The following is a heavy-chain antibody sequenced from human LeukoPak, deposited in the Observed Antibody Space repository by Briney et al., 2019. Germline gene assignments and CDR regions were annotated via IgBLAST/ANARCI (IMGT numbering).Heavy chain of an antibody. Sequence: SGTLSLTCAVSGGSISSSNWWSWVRQPPGKGLEWIGEIYHSGSTNYNPSLKSRVTISVDKSKNQFSLKLSSVTAADTAVYYCARDSGYSSGWPPYFDYWGQGTLVTVSS. J-gene: IGHJ4*02. CDR3: ARDSGYSSGWPPYFDY. CDR1: GGSISSSNW. CDR2: IYHSGST. D-gene: IGHD6-19*01. V-gene: IGHV4-4*02.